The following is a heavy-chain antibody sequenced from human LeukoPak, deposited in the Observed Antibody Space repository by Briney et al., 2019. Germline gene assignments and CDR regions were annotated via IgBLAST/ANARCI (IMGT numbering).Heavy chain of an antibody. D-gene: IGHD3-16*02. CDR3: ARSLRLGELSAFGY. CDR1: GYTFTSYY. V-gene: IGHV1-46*01. CDR2: INPSGGST. Sequence: ASVKVSCKASGYTFTSYYMHWVRQAPGQGLEWMGIINPSGGSTSYAQKFQGRVTITADESTSTAYMELSSLRSEDTAVYYCARSLRLGELSAFGYWGQGTLVTVSS. J-gene: IGHJ4*02.